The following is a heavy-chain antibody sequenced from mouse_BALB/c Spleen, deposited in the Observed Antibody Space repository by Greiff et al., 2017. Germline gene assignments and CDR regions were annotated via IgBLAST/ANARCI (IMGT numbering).Heavy chain of an antibody. J-gene: IGHJ2*01. CDR1: GYTFTSYW. CDR3: ARSSDYDSYYFDY. CDR2: INPSTGYT. V-gene: IGHV1-7*01. D-gene: IGHD2-4*01. Sequence: VKLVESGAELAKPGASVKMSCKASGYTFTSYWMHWVKQRPGQGLEWIGYINPSTGYTEYNQKFKDKATLTADKSSSTAYMQLSSLTSEDSAVYYCARSSDYDSYYFDYWGQGTTLTVSS.